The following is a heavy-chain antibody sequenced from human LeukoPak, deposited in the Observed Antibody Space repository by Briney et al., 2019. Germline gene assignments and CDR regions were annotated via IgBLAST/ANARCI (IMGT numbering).Heavy chain of an antibody. CDR1: GFTFSSYT. J-gene: IGHJ4*02. CDR2: ISSSSSTI. D-gene: IGHD6-19*01. Sequence: PGGSLRLSCAASGFTFSSYTMNWVRQAPGKGLEWVSYISSSSSTIYYADSVKGRFTISRDNAKNSLYLQMNSLRAEDTAVYYCARVGSGWYFGYWGQGTLVTVSS. CDR3: ARVGSGWYFGY. V-gene: IGHV3-48*01.